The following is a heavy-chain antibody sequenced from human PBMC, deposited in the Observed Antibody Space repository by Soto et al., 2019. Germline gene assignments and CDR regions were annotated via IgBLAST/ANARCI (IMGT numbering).Heavy chain of an antibody. CDR2: ISGSGGST. CDR1: GFTFSSYA. Sequence: EVQLLESGGGLVQPGGSLRLSCAASGFTFSSYAMSWVRQAPGKGLEWVSAISGSGGSTYYADSVKGRFTISRDNSKNTLYLQMNSLRAEDTAVYYCVANRGYNYYYGMDVWGQGTTVTVSS. V-gene: IGHV3-23*01. J-gene: IGHJ6*02. D-gene: IGHD3-22*01. CDR3: VANRGYNYYYGMDV.